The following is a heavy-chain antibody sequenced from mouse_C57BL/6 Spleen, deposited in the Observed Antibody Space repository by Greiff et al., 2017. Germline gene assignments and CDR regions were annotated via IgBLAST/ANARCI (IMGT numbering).Heavy chain of an antibody. CDR2: INPNNGGT. J-gene: IGHJ2*01. CDR1: GYTFTDYY. D-gene: IGHD2-4*01. CDR3: ARRIYYDYFDY. V-gene: IGHV1-26*01. Sequence: VQLQQSVPELVKPGASVKISCKASGYTFTDYYLNWVKQSHGKSLEWIGDINPNNGGTSYNQKFKGKATLTVDKSSSTAYMELRSLTSEDSAVYYCARRIYYDYFDYWGQGTTRTVSS.